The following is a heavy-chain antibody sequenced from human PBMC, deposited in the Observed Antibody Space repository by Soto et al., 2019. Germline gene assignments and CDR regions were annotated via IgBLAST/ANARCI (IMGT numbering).Heavy chain of an antibody. Sequence: ASVKVSCKASGYTFTTSGISWVRQAPGQGLEWMGWISTYNGDTNSAQKFQGRVTMTADTSTGTVYMELMSLKSDDTAVYYCARGGDSYGYGEYYYYGMDVWGQGTTVTVSS. CDR1: GYTFTTSG. D-gene: IGHD5-18*01. CDR2: ISTYNGDT. V-gene: IGHV1-18*01. CDR3: ARGGDSYGYGEYYYYGMDV. J-gene: IGHJ6*02.